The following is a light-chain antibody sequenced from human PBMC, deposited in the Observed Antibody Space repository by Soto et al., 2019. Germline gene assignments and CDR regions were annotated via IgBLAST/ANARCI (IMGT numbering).Light chain of an antibody. CDR1: SSNIGAGYD. V-gene: IGLV1-40*01. Sequence: QSVLTQPPSVSGAPGQRVTISCSGTSSNIGAGYDVQWYKQSPGAAPKLIIQGNSNRPSGVPDRCSGSKSDTSASLAITGLQAEDEADYYCQSYDSGLSGSVFGGGTKLTVL. CDR2: GNS. CDR3: QSYDSGLSGSV. J-gene: IGLJ2*01.